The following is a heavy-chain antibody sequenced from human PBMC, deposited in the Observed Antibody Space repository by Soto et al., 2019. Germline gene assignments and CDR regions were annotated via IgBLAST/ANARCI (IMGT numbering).Heavy chain of an antibody. CDR1: GFTFSSKS. CDR2: ISRSSSPI. CDR3: AKEGDYFGSGSYRGWGMDV. V-gene: IGHV3-48*01. D-gene: IGHD3-10*01. Sequence: EVQLVESGGGLVQPGGSLRLSCTASGFTFSSKSMNWVRQAPGKGLEWVSYISRSSSPIYYADSVKGRFTISRDNAKNSLFLQMNSLRAEDTAVYYCAKEGDYFGSGSYRGWGMDVWGQGTTVTVSS. J-gene: IGHJ6*02.